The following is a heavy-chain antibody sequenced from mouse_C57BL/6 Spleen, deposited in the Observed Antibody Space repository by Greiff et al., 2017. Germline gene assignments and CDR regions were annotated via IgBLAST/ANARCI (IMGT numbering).Heavy chain of an antibody. CDR3: AKYYGSSGWYFEV. Sequence: VQLQQSGPELVKPGASVKMSCKASGYTFTDYNMPWVKQSHGKSLEWIGYINPNNGGTSYNQKFKGKATLTVNKSSSTAYMELRSLTSEESAVYYCAKYYGSSGWYFEVWGTGTTVTVAS. D-gene: IGHD1-1*01. CDR2: INPNNGGT. CDR1: GYTFTDYN. J-gene: IGHJ1*03. V-gene: IGHV1-22*01.